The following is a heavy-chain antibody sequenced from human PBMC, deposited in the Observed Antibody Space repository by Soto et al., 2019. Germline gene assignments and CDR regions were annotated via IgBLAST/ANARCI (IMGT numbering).Heavy chain of an antibody. V-gene: IGHV4-39*07. D-gene: IGHD2-2*01. CDR1: GDSITSSSHY. CDR2: IYYDGST. J-gene: IGHJ4*02. Sequence: SETLSLTCTVSGDSITSSSHYWGWIRQPPGKGLECIANIYYDGSTNYNPSLKSRVTISVDTSKNQFSLKLSSVTAADTAVYYCARRQAYHDYWGQGTLVTVSS. CDR3: ARRQAYHDY.